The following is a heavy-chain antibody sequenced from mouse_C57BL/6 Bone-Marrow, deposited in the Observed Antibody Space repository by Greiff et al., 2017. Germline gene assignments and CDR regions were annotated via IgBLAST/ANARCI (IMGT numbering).Heavy chain of an antibody. Sequence: QVQLQQPGAELVRPGSSVKLSCKASGYTFTSYWMDWVKQRPGQGLEWIGNIYPSDSETHYNQKFKDKATLTVDKSSSTAYMQRSSLTSEDSAVYYCARRGREDAMDYWGQGTSVTVSS. CDR2: IYPSDSET. J-gene: IGHJ4*01. D-gene: IGHD3-3*01. CDR3: ARRGREDAMDY. V-gene: IGHV1-61*01. CDR1: GYTFTSYW.